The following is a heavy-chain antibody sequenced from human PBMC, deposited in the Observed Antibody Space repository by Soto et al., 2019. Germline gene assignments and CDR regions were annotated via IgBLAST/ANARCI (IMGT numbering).Heavy chain of an antibody. D-gene: IGHD6-13*01. V-gene: IGHV4-30-2*01. CDR1: GGSISSGGYS. Sequence: PSETLSLTCAVSGGSISSGGYSWSWIRQPPGKGLEWIGYIYHSGSTYYNPSLKSRVTISVDTSKNQFSLKLSSVTAADTDVYYCATYTAGKPDYWGQGTLVTVSS. J-gene: IGHJ4*02. CDR2: IYHSGST. CDR3: ATYTAGKPDY.